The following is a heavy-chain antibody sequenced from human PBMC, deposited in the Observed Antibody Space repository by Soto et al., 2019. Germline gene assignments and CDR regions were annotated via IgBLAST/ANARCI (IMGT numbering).Heavy chain of an antibody. CDR1: GYTFTSYY. V-gene: IGHV1-46*01. CDR3: ARVGGGYCSSTSCYTPSGPAPHYYYYYYGMDV. J-gene: IGHJ6*02. D-gene: IGHD2-2*02. Sequence: ASVKVSCKVSGYTFTSYYMHWVRQAPGQGLEWMGIINPSGGSTSYAQKFQGRVTMTRDTSTSTVYMELSSLRSEDTAVYYCARVGGGYCSSTSCYTPSGPAPHYYYYYYGMDVWGQGTTVTVSS. CDR2: INPSGGST.